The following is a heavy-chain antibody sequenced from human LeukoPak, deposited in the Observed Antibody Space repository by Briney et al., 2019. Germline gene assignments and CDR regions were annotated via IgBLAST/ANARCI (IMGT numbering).Heavy chain of an antibody. CDR2: ISAYNGNT. D-gene: IGHD3-3*01. CDR3: ARAYDFWSVNWFDP. CDR1: GYTFTSYG. J-gene: IGHJ5*02. Sequence: ASVKVSCKTSGYTFTSYGISWVRQAPGQGLEWMGWISAYNGNTNYAQKLQGRVTMTTDTSTSTAYMELRSLRSDDTAVYYCARAYDFWSVNWFDPWGQGTLVTVSS. V-gene: IGHV1-18*01.